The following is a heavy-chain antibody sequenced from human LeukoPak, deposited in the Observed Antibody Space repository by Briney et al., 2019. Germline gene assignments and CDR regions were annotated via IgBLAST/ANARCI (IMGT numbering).Heavy chain of an antibody. CDR1: GYTFTGFY. D-gene: IGHD1-1*01. Sequence: ASVKVSCKASGYTFTGFYMHWVRQAPGQGLEWMGWINPNSGGTNYAQKFQGRVTMTRDTSISTAYMELRSLRSDDAAVYYCARNWNPPVWFDPWGQGTLVTVSS. CDR2: INPNSGGT. V-gene: IGHV1-2*02. J-gene: IGHJ5*02. CDR3: ARNWNPPVWFDP.